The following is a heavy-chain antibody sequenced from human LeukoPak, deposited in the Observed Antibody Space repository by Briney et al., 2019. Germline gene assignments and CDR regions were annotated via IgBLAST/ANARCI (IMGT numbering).Heavy chain of an antibody. CDR3: ATSRRYSYGFNFDY. CDR1: GGSISSYY. J-gene: IGHJ4*02. V-gene: IGHV4-59*01. Sequence: SETLSLTCTVSGGSISSYYWSWIRQPPGKGLEWIGYIYYSGSSNYNPSLKSRVTISVDTSKNQFSLKLSSVTAADTAVYYCATSRRYSYGFNFDYWGQGTLVTVSS. D-gene: IGHD5-18*01. CDR2: IYYSGSS.